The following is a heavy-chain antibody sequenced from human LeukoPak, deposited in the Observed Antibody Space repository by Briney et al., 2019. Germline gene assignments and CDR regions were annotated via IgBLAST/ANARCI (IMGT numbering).Heavy chain of an antibody. Sequence: GGSLRLSCAASGFTFSSYAMSWVRQAPGKGLEWVSAISSSGSGTYYPDSVKGRFTISRDNSKNTLYLQMNSLRAEDTAVYYCARDLLAVYAIDHYYYMDVWGKGTTVTVSS. CDR2: ISSSGSGT. CDR3: ARDLLAVYAIDHYYYMDV. V-gene: IGHV3-23*01. CDR1: GFTFSSYA. D-gene: IGHD2-8*01. J-gene: IGHJ6*03.